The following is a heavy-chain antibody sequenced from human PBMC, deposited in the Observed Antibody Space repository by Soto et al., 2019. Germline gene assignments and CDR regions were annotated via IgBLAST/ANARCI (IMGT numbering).Heavy chain of an antibody. V-gene: IGHV3-23*01. CDR1: GFTFSSYA. J-gene: IGHJ5*02. CDR3: ATSGGYYASGSYYNDWFDP. D-gene: IGHD3-10*01. CDR2: ISGSGGTT. Sequence: EVQLLESGGGLVQPGGSLRLSCAASGFTFSSYAMSWVRHAPGKGLEWVSTISGSGGTTYYADSVKGQFTISRDNSKNTLYLQINSLRVEDTAVYYCATSGGYYASGSYYNDWFDPWGQGTLVTVSS.